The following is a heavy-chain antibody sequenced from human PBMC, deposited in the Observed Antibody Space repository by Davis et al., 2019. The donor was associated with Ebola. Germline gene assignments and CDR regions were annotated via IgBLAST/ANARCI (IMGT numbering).Heavy chain of an antibody. Sequence: HPQTPSLSRAISGDSVSINRGAWNWIRQSPSRGLEWLGRTYYNSKWYNDYAMTVKGRITINPDTSKNQFSLQLNSVTPEDTAVYYCARGFLRDGFDIWGQGTMITVSS. D-gene: IGHD3-3*01. V-gene: IGHV6-1*01. CDR2: TYYNSKWYN. CDR3: ARGFLRDGFDI. J-gene: IGHJ3*02. CDR1: GDSVSINRGA.